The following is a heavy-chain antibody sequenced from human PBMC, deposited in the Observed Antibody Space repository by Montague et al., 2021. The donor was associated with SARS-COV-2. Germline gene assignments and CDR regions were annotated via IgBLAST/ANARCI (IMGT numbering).Heavy chain of an antibody. V-gene: IGHV3-30-3*01. CDR2: ISYDGSNK. J-gene: IGHJ4*02. D-gene: IGHD3-10*01. CDR3: AATMVKDY. CDR1: GFTFSSYA. Sequence: SLRLSCAASGFTFSSYAMHWVRQAPGKELEWVAVISYDGSNKYYAGSVKGRFTISRDNSKNTLYLQMNSLRAEDTAVYYCAATMVKDYWGQGTLVTVSS.